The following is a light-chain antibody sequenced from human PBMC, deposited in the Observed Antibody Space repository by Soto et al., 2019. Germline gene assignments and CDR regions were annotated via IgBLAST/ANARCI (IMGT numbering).Light chain of an antibody. CDR3: QHYNSNSLK. CDR1: QSISRW. J-gene: IGKJ1*01. Sequence: DIQMTQSPSTLSASVGDRVTITCRASQSISRWVAWYQQKPGKAPKLLMHKASNLESGVSSRFSGSGSGTEFTLTISSLQTDDFATYYCQHYNSNSLKFGQETKVEIK. V-gene: IGKV1-5*03. CDR2: KAS.